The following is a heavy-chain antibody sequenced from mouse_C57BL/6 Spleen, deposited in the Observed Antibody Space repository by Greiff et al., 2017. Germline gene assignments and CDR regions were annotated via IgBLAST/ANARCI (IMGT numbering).Heavy chain of an antibody. D-gene: IGHD3-2*02. V-gene: IGHV3-6*01. CDR3: ASYSSRFAY. CDR2: ISYDGNN. J-gene: IGHJ3*01. CDR1: GYSITSGYY. Sequence: EVKLEESGPGLVKPSQSLSLTCSVTGYSITSGYYWNWIRQLPGNKLEWMGYISYDGNNNYNPTLKNRISITRDTSKNQFFLKLNTVTTEDTATYYCASYSSRFAYWGQGTLVTVSA.